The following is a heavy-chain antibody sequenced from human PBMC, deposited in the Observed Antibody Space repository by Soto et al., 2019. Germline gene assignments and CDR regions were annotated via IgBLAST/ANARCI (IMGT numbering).Heavy chain of an antibody. D-gene: IGHD3-16*01. CDR1: SGSLSGKV. CDR3: AVLGDFQSYTPAMDV. CDR2: IYASGST. J-gene: IGHJ6*02. V-gene: IGHV4-4*07. Sequence: TLSFNCSVSSGSLSGKVLSWIRQHAEKGLEWVGRIYASGSTNYNPSLAIRLTMSVDTSKNQFSLRLISLTAADTAIYYCAVLGDFQSYTPAMDVSGHGTTVAVS.